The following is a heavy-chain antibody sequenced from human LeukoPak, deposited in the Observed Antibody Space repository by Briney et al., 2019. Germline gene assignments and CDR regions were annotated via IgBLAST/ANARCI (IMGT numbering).Heavy chain of an antibody. J-gene: IGHJ4*02. D-gene: IGHD3-22*01. Sequence: SETLSLTCTVSGYSISSGYYWGWIRQPPGKGLEWIGSIYHSGSTYYNPSLKSRVTISVDTSKNQFSLKLSSVTAADTAVYYCARGQRVVIDYRGQGTLVTVSS. CDR3: ARGQRVVIDY. V-gene: IGHV4-38-2*02. CDR1: GYSISSGYY. CDR2: IYHSGST.